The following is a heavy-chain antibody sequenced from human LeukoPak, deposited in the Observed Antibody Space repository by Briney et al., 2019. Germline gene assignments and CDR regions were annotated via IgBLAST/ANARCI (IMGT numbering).Heavy chain of an antibody. Sequence: ASVKVSCKASGYTFTNYGISWVRQAPGQGLEWMGWISVYNVNTNYAQKLQGRVTMTTDTSTSTAYMELRSLRSDDTAVYYCARLDNYLFDYWGQGSLVTVSP. CDR2: ISVYNVNT. CDR1: GYTFTNYG. CDR3: ARLDNYLFDY. V-gene: IGHV1-18*01. J-gene: IGHJ4*02. D-gene: IGHD2/OR15-2a*01.